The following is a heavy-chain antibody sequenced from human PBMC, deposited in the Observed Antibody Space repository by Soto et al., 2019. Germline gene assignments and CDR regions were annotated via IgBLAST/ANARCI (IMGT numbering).Heavy chain of an antibody. D-gene: IGHD2-15*01. CDR3: ARCYCTVGSCYTCWHFDL. Sequence: QAQLVQSGAEVKKPGASVKVSCQAGGYTFADYGISWVRQAPGQGLELVGWIGPYIGNTNYAQNLQDRFTMTPATSTNTASIELRSLRSDDSALYYCARCYCTVGSCYTCWHFDLWCRGSLLTVSS. CDR1: GYTFADYG. V-gene: IGHV1-18*01. J-gene: IGHJ2*01. CDR2: IGPYIGNT.